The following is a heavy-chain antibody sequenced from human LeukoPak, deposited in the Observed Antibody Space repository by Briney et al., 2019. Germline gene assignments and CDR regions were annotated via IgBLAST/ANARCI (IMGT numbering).Heavy chain of an antibody. Sequence: SETLSLTCTVSGGSISSGSYYWGWIRQPPGKGLEWIGSIYYSGSTYYNPSLKSRVTISVDTSKNQFSLKLSSVTAADTAVYYCARVYSSESAQFDYWGQGALVTVSS. CDR3: ARVYSSESAQFDY. CDR1: GGSISSGSYY. D-gene: IGHD3-22*01. CDR2: IYYSGST. V-gene: IGHV4-39*07. J-gene: IGHJ4*02.